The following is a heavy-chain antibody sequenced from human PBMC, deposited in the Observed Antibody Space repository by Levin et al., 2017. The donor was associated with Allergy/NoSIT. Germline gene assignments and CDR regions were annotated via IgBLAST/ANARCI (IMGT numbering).Heavy chain of an antibody. CDR3: ARTWDYYFDY. CDR1: GGSFSGYY. D-gene: IGHD1-26*01. CDR2: INHSGST. J-gene: IGHJ4*02. Sequence: SETLSLTCAVYGGSFSGYYWSWIRQPPGKGLEWIGEINHSGSTNYNPSLKSRVTISVDTSKNQFSLKLSSVTAADTAVYYCARTWDYYFDYWGQGTLVTVSS. V-gene: IGHV4-34*01.